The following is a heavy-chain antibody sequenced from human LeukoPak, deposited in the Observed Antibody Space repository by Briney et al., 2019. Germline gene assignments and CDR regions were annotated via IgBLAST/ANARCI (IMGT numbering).Heavy chain of an antibody. V-gene: IGHV3-7*01. CDR2: IKPDGSET. CDR1: GFMFSTYW. Sequence: GGSLRLSCAASGFMFSTYWMTWVRQAPGKGLEWVANIKPDGSETYYVDSVKGRFTISRDNTKNLLYLQMNSLRAEDTAVYYCAKDLDAIVVVPAAMIYWGQGTLVTVSS. D-gene: IGHD2-2*01. CDR3: AKDLDAIVVVPAAMIY. J-gene: IGHJ4*02.